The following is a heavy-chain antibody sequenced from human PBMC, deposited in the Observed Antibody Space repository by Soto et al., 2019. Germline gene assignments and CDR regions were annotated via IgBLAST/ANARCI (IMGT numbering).Heavy chain of an antibody. CDR1: GGPINSRSW. CDR3: ATQTISYTWDV. D-gene: IGHD3-3*01. Sequence: QVQLQESGPGLVKPSGTLSLTCVVSGGPINSRSWWSWVRQPPGKGLEWIGEMHHGGTTYYNPSLKNRIITSFDKSKNHFSLALTSVAAADTASYYCATQTISYTWDVWGQGTSVTVSS. CDR2: MHHGGTT. V-gene: IGHV4-4*02. J-gene: IGHJ6*02.